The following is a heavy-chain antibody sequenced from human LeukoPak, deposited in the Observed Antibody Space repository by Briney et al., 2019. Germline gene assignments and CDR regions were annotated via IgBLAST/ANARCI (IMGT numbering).Heavy chain of an antibody. D-gene: IGHD3-9*01. CDR3: ARGGDILTGYYRFDY. CDR2: IYYSGST. Sequence: PSETLSLTCTVSGGSINSYYWSRIRQPPGKGLEWIGYIYYSGSTNYNPSLKSRVTISVDTSKNQFSLKLSSVTAADTAVYYCARGGDILTGYYRFDYWGQGTLVTVSS. V-gene: IGHV4-59*08. CDR1: GGSINSYY. J-gene: IGHJ4*02.